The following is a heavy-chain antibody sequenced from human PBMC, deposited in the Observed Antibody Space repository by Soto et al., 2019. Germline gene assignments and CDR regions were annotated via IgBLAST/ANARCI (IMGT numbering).Heavy chain of an antibody. V-gene: IGHV4-39*01. CDR1: GGSISSSSYF. J-gene: IGHJ6*02. Sequence: QLQLQESGPGLVKPSETLSLTCTVSGGSISSSSYFWGWIRQPPGKGLEWIGSIYYSGSTYYNPSLKSRVTISVDTAKIQFALKLSSVTAADTAVYYCARGTSLWIGYRYGMDVWGQGTTVTVSS. D-gene: IGHD3-3*01. CDR3: ARGTSLWIGYRYGMDV. CDR2: IYYSGST.